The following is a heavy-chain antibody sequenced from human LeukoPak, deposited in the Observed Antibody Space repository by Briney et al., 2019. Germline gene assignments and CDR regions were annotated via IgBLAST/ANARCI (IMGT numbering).Heavy chain of an antibody. D-gene: IGHD6-19*01. V-gene: IGHV4-59*01. Sequence: PSETLSLTCTVSGGSISSYYWSWIRQPPGKGLEWIGHIYYSGSTNYNPSLKSRVTISVDTSKNQFSLKVSSVTAADTAVYYCARGAEYSSGWYYYWGQGTLVTVSS. J-gene: IGHJ4*02. CDR2: IYYSGST. CDR3: ARGAEYSSGWYYY. CDR1: GGSISSYY.